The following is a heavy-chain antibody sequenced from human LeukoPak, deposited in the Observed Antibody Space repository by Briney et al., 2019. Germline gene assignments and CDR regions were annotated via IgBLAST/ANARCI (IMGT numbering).Heavy chain of an antibody. CDR1: GGSISSYY. J-gene: IGHJ3*02. D-gene: IGHD1-1*01. CDR2: IYYSGST. Sequence: SETLSLTCTVSGGSISSYYWSWIRQPPGKGLEWIGYIYYSGSTNYNPSLKSRVTISVDTSKNQFSLKLSSVTAADTAVYYCARSTRDAFDIWGQGTMVTVSS. V-gene: IGHV4-59*01. CDR3: ARSTRDAFDI.